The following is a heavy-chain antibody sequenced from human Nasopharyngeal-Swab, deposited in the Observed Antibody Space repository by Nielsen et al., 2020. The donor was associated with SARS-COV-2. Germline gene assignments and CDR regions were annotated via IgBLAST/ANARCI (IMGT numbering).Heavy chain of an antibody. CDR3: ATFPPSYCGGPTHYCDY. D-gene: IGHD2-21*01. Sequence: WIRQPPGKGLEWVSIVYSGGRTSYADSVNGRFSVSRHNSENPVYLQMNSLRTDDTALYYCATFPPSYCGGPTHYCDYWGQGTQVTVSS. J-gene: IGHJ4*02. CDR2: VYSGGRT. V-gene: IGHV3-53*04.